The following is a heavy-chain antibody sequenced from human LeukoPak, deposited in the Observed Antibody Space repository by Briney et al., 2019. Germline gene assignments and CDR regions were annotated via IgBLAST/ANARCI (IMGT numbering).Heavy chain of an antibody. Sequence: GSLRLSCAASGFTFSSYWMHWVRQAPGKGLVWVSRINSDGSSTSYADSVKGRFTISRDNAKNTLYLQMNSLRAEDTAVYYCARGPVYYDFWSGLDYWGQGTLVTVSS. CDR3: ARGPVYYDFWSGLDY. J-gene: IGHJ4*02. V-gene: IGHV3-74*01. D-gene: IGHD3-3*01. CDR2: INSDGSST. CDR1: GFTFSSYW.